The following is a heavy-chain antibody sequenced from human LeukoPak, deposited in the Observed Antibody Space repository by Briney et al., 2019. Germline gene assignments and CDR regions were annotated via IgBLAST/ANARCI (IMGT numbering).Heavy chain of an antibody. J-gene: IGHJ4*02. V-gene: IGHV3-66*01. Sequence: PGGSLRLSCAASGFTVSNNYMSWVRQAPGKGLDWVSIIYRGGSTYYADSVKDRFTISRDNSRNTVYLQMNSLRAEDTAVYYCAGSYVSRSFDYWGQGTPVTVSS. D-gene: IGHD3-16*01. CDR2: IYRGGST. CDR3: AGSYVSRSFDY. CDR1: GFTVSNNY.